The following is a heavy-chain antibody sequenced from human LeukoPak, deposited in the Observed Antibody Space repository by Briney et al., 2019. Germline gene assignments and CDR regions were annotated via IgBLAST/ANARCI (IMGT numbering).Heavy chain of an antibody. Sequence: SETLSLTCTVSGYSISSGYYWGWIRPPPGKGLEWIGSIYHSGSTYYNPSLKSRVTISVDTSKNQFSLKLSSVTAADTAVYYCARDIVVVPAAMMGMTNWFDPWGQGTLVTVSS. J-gene: IGHJ5*02. CDR3: ARDIVVVPAAMMGMTNWFDP. D-gene: IGHD2-2*01. V-gene: IGHV4-38-2*02. CDR2: IYHSGST. CDR1: GYSISSGYY.